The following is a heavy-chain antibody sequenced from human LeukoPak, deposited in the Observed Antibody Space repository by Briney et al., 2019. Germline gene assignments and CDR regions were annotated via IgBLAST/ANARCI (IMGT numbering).Heavy chain of an antibody. CDR2: IYYSGST. CDR1: GGSISSTSYF. J-gene: IGHJ3*02. Sequence: SETLSLTSTVSGGSISSTSYFWGWIRQPPGKGLEWIGTIYYSGSTYYNPSLKSRVTMSVDTSRNQFSLKLSSVNAADTAVYYCAKAGVRYYDSSGLHAFDIWGQGTMVTVSS. CDR3: AKAGVRYYDSSGLHAFDI. V-gene: IGHV4-39*01. D-gene: IGHD3-22*01.